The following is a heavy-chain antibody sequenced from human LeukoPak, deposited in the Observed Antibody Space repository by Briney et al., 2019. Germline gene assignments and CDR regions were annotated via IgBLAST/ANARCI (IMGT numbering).Heavy chain of an antibody. J-gene: IGHJ4*02. CDR1: GGSISSGSYF. CDR2: INTSGST. CDR3: AREGYTSSWYSGYYYFDY. Sequence: SETLSLTCTVSGGSISSGSYFWTWIRQPPGKGLEWIGRINTSGSTNYNPSLKSRVTISVDTSKNQFSLKLSSVTAADTAVFYCAREGYTSSWYSGYYYFDYWGQGTLVTVSS. V-gene: IGHV4-61*02. D-gene: IGHD6-13*01.